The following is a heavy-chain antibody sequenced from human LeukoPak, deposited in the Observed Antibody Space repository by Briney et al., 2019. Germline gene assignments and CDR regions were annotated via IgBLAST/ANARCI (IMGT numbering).Heavy chain of an antibody. CDR1: GYTFTSYD. D-gene: IGHD1-7*01. Sequence: ASVKVSCKASGYTFTSYDINWVRQATGQGLGWMGWMNPNSGNTGYAQKFQGRVTMTRNTSISTAYMELSSLRSEDTAVYYCARMKSLNWNYPIYYYYGMDVWGQGTTVTVSS. J-gene: IGHJ6*02. CDR3: ARMKSLNWNYPIYYYYGMDV. V-gene: IGHV1-8*01. CDR2: MNPNSGNT.